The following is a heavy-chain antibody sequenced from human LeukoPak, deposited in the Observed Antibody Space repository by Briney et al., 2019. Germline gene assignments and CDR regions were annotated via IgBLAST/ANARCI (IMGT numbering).Heavy chain of an antibody. CDR2: ISGSGGST. CDR1: GFTFSSYA. V-gene: IGHV3-23*01. CDR3: AKNMAPYYYDSSGYPFGVNY. D-gene: IGHD3-22*01. J-gene: IGHJ4*02. Sequence: PGGSLRLSCAASGFTFSSYAMSWVRQAPGKGLEWVSAISGSGGSTYYADSVKGRFTISRDNSKNTLYLQMNSLRAEDTAVYYCAKNMAPYYYDSSGYPFGVNYWGQGTLVTVSS.